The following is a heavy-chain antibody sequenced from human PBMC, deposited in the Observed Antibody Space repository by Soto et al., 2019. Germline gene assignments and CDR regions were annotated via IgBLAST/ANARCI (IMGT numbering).Heavy chain of an antibody. CDR3: AKEEISRGWFPAIDYYYGMDV. CDR2: IRHGGSKT. D-gene: IGHD6-19*01. V-gene: IGHV3-33*06. CDR1: GFTFSSYR. J-gene: IGHJ6*02. Sequence: GESLRLSCAASGFTFSSYRIPRVRQAPGKGMEWVAEIRHGGSKTYYAYSVKGGFTSSRDNSKNTLYLQMNSLRTEDTAVYYCAKEEISRGWFPAIDYYYGMDVWGQGTTVTVSS.